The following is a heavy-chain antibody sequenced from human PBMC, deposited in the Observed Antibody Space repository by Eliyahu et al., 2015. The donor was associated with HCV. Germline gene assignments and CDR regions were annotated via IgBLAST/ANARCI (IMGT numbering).Heavy chain of an antibody. CDR1: AGXXSSGGYY. CDR2: IYYSGST. V-gene: IGHV4-31*03. Sequence: QVQLQESGPGLVKPSQTLSLTCTVSAGXXSSGGYYWSWIRQHPGKGLEWIGYIYYSGSTYYNPSLKSRVTISVDTSKNQFSLKLSSVTAADTAVYYCARGDSGYAVDYWGQGTLVTVSS. D-gene: IGHD5-12*01. J-gene: IGHJ4*02. CDR3: ARGDSGYAVDY.